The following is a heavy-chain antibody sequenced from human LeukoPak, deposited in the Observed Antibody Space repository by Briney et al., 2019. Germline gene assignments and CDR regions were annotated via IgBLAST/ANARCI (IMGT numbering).Heavy chain of an antibody. Sequence: PSETLSLTCTVSGDSISSGYYYWIWIRQPAGKGLEWIGRIYKSGSTNYNPSMRSRVTVSLDTLKNQFSLKLTPVTAADTAVYFCARMVGRSGYDSSCYMDDWGKGTTVTVSS. CDR1: GDSISSGYYY. CDR3: ARMVGRSGYDSSCYMDD. V-gene: IGHV4-61*02. J-gene: IGHJ6*03. CDR2: IYKSGST. D-gene: IGHD5-12*01.